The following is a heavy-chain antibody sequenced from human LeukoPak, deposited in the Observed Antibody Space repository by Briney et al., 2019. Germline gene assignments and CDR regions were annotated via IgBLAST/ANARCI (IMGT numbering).Heavy chain of an antibody. CDR2: IRNRARSYTA. V-gene: IGHV3-72*01. J-gene: IGHJ3*02. Sequence: GGSLRLSCAASGFTFSDHYMDWVRQAPGNGLQWVARIRNRARSYTAQYAPSVKDRFTISRDDTENSLFLQMNSLNTEDTAVYFCARVGNYYDSRGFSSDAFDIWGQGTMVTVAS. CDR1: GFTFSDHY. D-gene: IGHD3-22*01. CDR3: ARVGNYYDSRGFSSDAFDI.